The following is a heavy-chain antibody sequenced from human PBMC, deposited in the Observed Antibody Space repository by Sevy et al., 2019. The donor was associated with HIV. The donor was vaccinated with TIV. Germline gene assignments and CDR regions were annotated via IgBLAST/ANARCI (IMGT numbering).Heavy chain of an antibody. J-gene: IGHJ4*02. V-gene: IGHV5-51*01. D-gene: IGHD3-22*01. CDR1: GYSFSSHW. CDR3: ATSRSGYFDSSGYYIY. Sequence: GESLKISCKGSGYSFSSHWIGWVRHMPGKGLEWMGIVFPEDSSTRYSPSFEGQVTFSADKSTSTAYLQWSSLKASDTAIYDCATSRSGYFDSSGYYIYWGQGTLVTVSS. CDR2: VFPEDSST.